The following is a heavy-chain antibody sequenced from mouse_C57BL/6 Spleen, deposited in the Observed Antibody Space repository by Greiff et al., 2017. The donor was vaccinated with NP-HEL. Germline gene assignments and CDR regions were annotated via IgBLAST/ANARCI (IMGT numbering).Heavy chain of an antibody. CDR2: IDPSDSYT. Sequence: VQLQQSGAELVMPGASVKLSCKASGYTFTSYWMHWVKQRPGQGLEWIGEIDPSDSYTNYNQKFKGKSTLTVDKSSSTAYMQLSSLTSDDSAVYYCARGAVVTTVVATDWYFDVWGTGTTVTVSS. V-gene: IGHV1-69*01. J-gene: IGHJ1*03. CDR3: ARGAVVTTVVATDWYFDV. CDR1: GYTFTSYW. D-gene: IGHD1-1*01.